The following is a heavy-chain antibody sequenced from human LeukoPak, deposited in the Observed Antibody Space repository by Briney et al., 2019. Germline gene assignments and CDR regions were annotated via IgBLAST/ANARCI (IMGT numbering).Heavy chain of an antibody. V-gene: IGHV3-21*01. Sequence: GGSLRPSCAASGFTFSSYSMNWVRQAPGKGLEWVSSISSSSSYIYYADSVKGRFTISRDNAKNSLYLQMNSLRAEDTAVYYCASSAGYCSGGNCYYYWGQGTLVTVSS. D-gene: IGHD2-15*01. CDR2: ISSSSSYI. CDR3: ASSAGYCSGGNCYYY. CDR1: GFTFSSYS. J-gene: IGHJ4*02.